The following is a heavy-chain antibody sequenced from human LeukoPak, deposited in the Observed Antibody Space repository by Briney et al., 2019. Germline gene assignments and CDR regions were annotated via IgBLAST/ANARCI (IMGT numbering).Heavy chain of an antibody. Sequence: SETLSLTCTVSGDSISSSSYYWGWIRQPPGKGLEWIESIYYSGSTNYNPSLKSRVTISVDTSKNQFSLKLSSVTAADTAVYYCARGDYYGSGRLRGWFDPWGQGTLVTVSS. CDR3: ARGDYYGSGRLRGWFDP. V-gene: IGHV4-39*07. CDR2: IYYSGST. CDR1: GDSISSSSYY. J-gene: IGHJ5*02. D-gene: IGHD3-10*01.